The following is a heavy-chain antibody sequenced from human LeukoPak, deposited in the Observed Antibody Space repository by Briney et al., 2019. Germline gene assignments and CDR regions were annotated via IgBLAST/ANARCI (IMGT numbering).Heavy chain of an antibody. J-gene: IGHJ3*02. V-gene: IGHV3-53*01. D-gene: IGHD1-1*01. CDR2: IYSGGST. Sequence: GGSLRLSCAASGFTVSSNYMSWVRQAPGKGLEWVSVIYSGGSTYYADSVKGRFTISRDNSKNTLYLQMNSLRAEDTAVYYCARDRYNWNDKADAFDIWGQGTMVTVSS. CDR1: GFTVSSNY. CDR3: ARDRYNWNDKADAFDI.